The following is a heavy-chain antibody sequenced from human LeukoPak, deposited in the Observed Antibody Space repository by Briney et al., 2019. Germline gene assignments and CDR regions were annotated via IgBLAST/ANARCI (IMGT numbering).Heavy chain of an antibody. Sequence: NPSQTLSLTCTVSGGSISSGGYYWSWIRQHPGKGLEWNGYIYYSGSTYYNPSLKSRVTISVDTSKNQFSLKLSSVTAADTAVYYCARGGYGDPRGNWFDPWGQGTLVTVSS. CDR1: GGSISSGGYY. CDR3: ARGGYGDPRGNWFDP. J-gene: IGHJ5*02. CDR2: IYYSGST. V-gene: IGHV4-31*03. D-gene: IGHD4-17*01.